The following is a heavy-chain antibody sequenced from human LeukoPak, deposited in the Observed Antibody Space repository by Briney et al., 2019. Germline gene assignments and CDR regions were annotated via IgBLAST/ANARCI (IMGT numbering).Heavy chain of an antibody. V-gene: IGHV4-59*01. D-gene: IGHD1-26*01. CDR1: GGSISDYY. CDR3: ARFGRVGSTSDAFDI. J-gene: IGHJ3*02. CDR2: IHSSGST. Sequence: NPSETLSLTCTVSGGSISDYYWTWIRQPPGKGLEWIAYIHSSGSTNYNPSLKSRVIISVDTSRSQLSLKLSSVTAADTALYHCARFGRVGSTSDAFDIWGQGIMVTVSS.